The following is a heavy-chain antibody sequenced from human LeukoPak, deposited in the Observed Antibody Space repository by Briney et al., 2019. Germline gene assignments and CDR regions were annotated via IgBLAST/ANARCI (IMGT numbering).Heavy chain of an antibody. V-gene: IGHV3-23*01. J-gene: IGHJ5*02. CDR1: GFTFSSYA. CDR3: ARDDSRGSGSSGWFDP. Sequence: GGXLRLSCAASGFTFSSYAMSWVRQAPGKGLEWVSAISGSGGSTYYADSVKGRFTISRDNSKNTLYLQMNSLRAEDTAIFYCARDDSRGSGSSGWFDPWGQGTLVTVSS. CDR2: ISGSGGST. D-gene: IGHD3-10*01.